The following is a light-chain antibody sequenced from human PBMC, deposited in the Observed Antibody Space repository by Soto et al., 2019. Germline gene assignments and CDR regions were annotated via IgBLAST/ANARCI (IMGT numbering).Light chain of an antibody. CDR2: RNN. CDR1: SSNIGSNY. J-gene: IGLJ1*01. CDR3: AAWDDSLSGLYV. V-gene: IGLV1-47*01. Sequence: QSVLTQPPSASGTPGQRVTISCSGSSSNIGSNYVYWYQQLPGTAPKLLIYRNNQRPSGVPDRFSGSKSGTSASLAISGLRSEDEADYYCAAWDDSLSGLYVFGTGPRSPS.